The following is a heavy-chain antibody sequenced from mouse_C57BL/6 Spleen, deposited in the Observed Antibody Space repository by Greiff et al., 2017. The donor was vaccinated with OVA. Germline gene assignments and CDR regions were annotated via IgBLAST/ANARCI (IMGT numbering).Heavy chain of an antibody. V-gene: IGHV14-1*01. CDR1: GFNIKDYY. CDR2: IDPEDGDT. J-gene: IGHJ3*01. CDR3: TTLTGVTTSAWFAY. D-gene: IGHD2-3*01. Sequence: VQLQQSGAELVRPGASVKLSCTASGFNIKDYYMHWVKQRPEPGLEWIGRIDPEDGDTEYAPKFQGKATMTADTSSNTAYLQLSSLTSEDTAVYYCTTLTGVTTSAWFAYWGQGTLVTVSA.